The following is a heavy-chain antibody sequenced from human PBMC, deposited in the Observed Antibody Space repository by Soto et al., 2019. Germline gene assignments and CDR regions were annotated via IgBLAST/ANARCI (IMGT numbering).Heavy chain of an antibody. CDR2: IIPILGIA. V-gene: IGHV1-69*08. Sequence: QVQLVQSGAEVKKPGSSVKVSCKASGGTFSSYTISWVRQAPGQGLEWMGRIIPILGIANYAQKFQGRVTITSDKSTSTAYMKQSSLRSEDTAVYYCARDYYASSGYYGPVPGAFDFWGQGTMVTVSS. J-gene: IGHJ3*01. CDR1: GGTFSSYT. D-gene: IGHD3-22*01. CDR3: ARDYYASSGYYGPVPGAFDF.